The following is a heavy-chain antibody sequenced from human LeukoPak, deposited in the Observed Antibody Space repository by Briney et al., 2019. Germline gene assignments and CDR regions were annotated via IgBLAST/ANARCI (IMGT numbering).Heavy chain of an antibody. V-gene: IGHV4-31*03. CDR1: GGSISTYY. J-gene: IGHJ5*02. CDR2: IYYSGST. Sequence: PSETLSLTCTVSGGSISTYYWSWIRQHPGKGLEWIGYIYYSGSTYYNPSLKSRVTISVDTSKNQFSLKLGSVTAADTAVYYCARGVCSGGSCYSEGHWFDPWGQGTLVTVSS. CDR3: ARGVCSGGSCYSEGHWFDP. D-gene: IGHD2-15*01.